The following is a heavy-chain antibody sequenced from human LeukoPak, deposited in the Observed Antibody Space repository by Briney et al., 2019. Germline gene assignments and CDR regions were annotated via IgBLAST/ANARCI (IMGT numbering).Heavy chain of an antibody. J-gene: IGHJ1*01. V-gene: IGHV4-38-2*02. Sequence: SETLSLTCIVSGYSISSGYYWGWIRQPPGKGLEWIGNIHHSGSTYYNPSLKSRVTISVDTSKNQLSLKLCSVTAADTAVYYCARVAAGIGFFQHWGQGTLVTVPS. CDR1: GYSISSGYY. D-gene: IGHD6-13*01. CDR3: ARVAAGIGFFQH. CDR2: IHHSGST.